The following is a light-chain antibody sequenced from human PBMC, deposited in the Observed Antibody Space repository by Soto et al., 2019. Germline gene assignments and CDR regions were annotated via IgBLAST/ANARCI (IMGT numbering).Light chain of an antibody. J-gene: IGKJ1*01. V-gene: IGKV3-15*01. CDR3: QQYNNWPRT. Sequence: EIVMTQSPATLSVSPGQRATLSCRASQSVSSNLAWYQLKPGQAPRLLIYGTSTRATGIPARFCGSGSGTEFTLTICSLQSEDFAVYYCQQYNNWPRTFGQGTKVEIK. CDR2: GTS. CDR1: QSVSSN.